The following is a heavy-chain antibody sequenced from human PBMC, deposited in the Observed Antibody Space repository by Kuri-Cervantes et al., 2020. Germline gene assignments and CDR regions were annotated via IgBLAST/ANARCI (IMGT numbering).Heavy chain of an antibody. Sequence: ASVKVSCKASGYTFTGYYMHWVRQAPGQGLEWMGWINPNSGGTNYAQKFQGRVTMTRDTSISTAYMELSSLRSEDTAVYYCARGRGCTNGVCYRTRDWGWVYYYCGMDVWGQGTTVTVSS. J-gene: IGHJ6*02. CDR1: GYTFTGYY. D-gene: IGHD2-8*01. CDR3: ARGRGCTNGVCYRTRDWGWVYYYCGMDV. V-gene: IGHV1-2*02. CDR2: INPNSGGT.